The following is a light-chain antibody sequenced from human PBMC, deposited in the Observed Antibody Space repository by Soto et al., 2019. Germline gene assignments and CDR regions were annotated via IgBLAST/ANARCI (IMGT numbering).Light chain of an antibody. CDR2: EVT. V-gene: IGLV2-8*01. CDR3: FSYAGRNNFDV. CDR1: SSDVGGYNY. J-gene: IGLJ1*01. Sequence: QSALAQPPSASGSPGQSVTISCTGTSSDVGGYNYVSWYQQHPGKAPKLVIYEVTKRPSGVPDRFSGSKFGNTASLTVSGIQPEDEAEYFCFSYAGRNNFDVFGTGTKLTVL.